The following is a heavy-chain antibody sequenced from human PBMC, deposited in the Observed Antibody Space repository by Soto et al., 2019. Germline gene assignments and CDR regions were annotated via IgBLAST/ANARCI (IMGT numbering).Heavy chain of an antibody. J-gene: IGHJ4*02. CDR3: AKDQGSSWYEIDY. CDR2: ISGSGGST. Sequence: EVQLLESGGGLVQPGGSLRLSCAASGFTFSNYAVTWVRQAPGKGLEWVSTISGSGGSTYYADSVKGRFTISRDTXRNTLYLQMNSLRAEDTAVYYCAKDQGSSWYEIDYWGQGTLVTVSS. D-gene: IGHD6-13*01. CDR1: GFTFSNYA. V-gene: IGHV3-23*01.